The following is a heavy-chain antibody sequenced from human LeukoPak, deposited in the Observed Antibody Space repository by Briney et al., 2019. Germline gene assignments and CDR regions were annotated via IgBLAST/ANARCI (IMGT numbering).Heavy chain of an antibody. J-gene: IGHJ6*03. CDR2: MWYDGSIK. Sequence: GRSLRLSCAASGFTFSNYGMHWVRQAPGKGLGWLAIMWYDGSIKYYADSAKGRFTISRDISKNTVFLQMNSLRAEDTAVYYCARGRDGYNYYYYYYMDVWGKGTTVTVSS. V-gene: IGHV3-33*02. D-gene: IGHD5-24*01. CDR3: ARGRDGYNYYYYYYMDV. CDR1: GFTFSNYG.